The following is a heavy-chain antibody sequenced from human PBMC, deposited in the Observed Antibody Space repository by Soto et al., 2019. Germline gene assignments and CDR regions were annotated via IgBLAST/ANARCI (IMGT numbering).Heavy chain of an antibody. J-gene: IGHJ4*02. CDR1: GFTFSSYA. V-gene: IGHV3-30-3*01. CDR2: ISCDGSNK. Sequence: QVQLVESGGGVVQPGRSLRLSCAASGFTFSSYAMHWVRQAPGKGLEWVAVISCDGSNKYYADSVKGRFTISRDNSKNTLYLQMNSLRAEDTAVYYCARATPGDYWGQGTLVTVSS. CDR3: ARATPGDY.